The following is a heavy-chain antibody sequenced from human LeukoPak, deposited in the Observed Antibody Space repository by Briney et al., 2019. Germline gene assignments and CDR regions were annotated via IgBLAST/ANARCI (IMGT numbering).Heavy chain of an antibody. CDR3: ARDYSTVTTFFDY. CDR1: GFTFSSYG. Sequence: GGSLRLSCAASGFTFSSYGINWVRQVPGKGLEWVSSISTSSSYIYYADSVKDRFTISRDNAKNSLYLQMNSLRDEDTAVYYCARDYSTVTTFFDYWGQGTLVTVSS. D-gene: IGHD4-17*01. CDR2: ISTSSSYI. J-gene: IGHJ4*02. V-gene: IGHV3-21*01.